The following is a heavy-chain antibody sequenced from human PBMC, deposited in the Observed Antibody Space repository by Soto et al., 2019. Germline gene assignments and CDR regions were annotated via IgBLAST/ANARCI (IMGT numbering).Heavy chain of an antibody. D-gene: IGHD2-15*01. CDR1: GGTFSSYS. V-gene: IGHV1-69*08. Sequence: QVQLVQSGAEVRKPGSSVKVSCKASGGTFSSYSINWVRQAPGQGLEWMGRIIPLLGTTNYAQKFQGRVKITADKSTSTAYMELGSLRSEDSAIYYCARNLGFCTGGTCDSFVHYDMDVWGEGTTVTVSS. CDR2: IIPLLGTT. J-gene: IGHJ6*03. CDR3: ARNLGFCTGGTCDSFVHYDMDV.